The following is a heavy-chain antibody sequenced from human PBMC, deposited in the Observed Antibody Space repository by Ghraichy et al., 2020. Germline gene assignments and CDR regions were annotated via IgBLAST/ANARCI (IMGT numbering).Heavy chain of an antibody. J-gene: IGHJ6*02. V-gene: IGHV4-34*01. D-gene: IGHD3-10*01. CDR2: INHSGST. CDR3: ARNPIQSGSGSYYNVWGVPYYYYGMDV. Sequence: SETLSLTCAVYGGSFSGYYWSWIRQPPGKGLEWIGEINHSGSTNYNPSLKSRVTISVDTSKNQFSLKLSSVTAADTAVYYCARNPIQSGSGSYYNVWGVPYYYYGMDVWGQGTTVTVSS. CDR1: GGSFSGYY.